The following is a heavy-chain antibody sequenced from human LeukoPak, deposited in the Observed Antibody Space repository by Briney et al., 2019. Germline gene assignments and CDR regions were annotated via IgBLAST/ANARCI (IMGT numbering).Heavy chain of an antibody. CDR1: GFTFSSYW. CDR2: IKQDGSEK. V-gene: IGHV3-7*01. Sequence: PGGSLRLSCTASGFTFSSYWMSWVRQAPGKGLEWVANIKQDGSEKYYVDSVKGRFTISRDNAKNSLYLQMNSLRAEDTAVYYCARRSDNYGRRATFDIWGQGTMVTVSS. CDR3: ARRSDNYGRRATFDI. J-gene: IGHJ3*02. D-gene: IGHD3-10*02.